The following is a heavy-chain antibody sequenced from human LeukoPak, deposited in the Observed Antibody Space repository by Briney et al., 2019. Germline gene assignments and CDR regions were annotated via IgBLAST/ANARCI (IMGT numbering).Heavy chain of an antibody. Sequence: PGGSLRLSCAASGFTFSSYSMNWVRQAPGKGLEWIGSIYYSGSTYYNPSLKSRVTISVDTSKNQFSLKLSSVTAADTAVYYCASYSDGYNYRWGQGTLVTVSS. CDR3: ASYSDGYNYR. CDR1: GFTFSSYS. D-gene: IGHD5-24*01. CDR2: IYYSGST. V-gene: IGHV4-39*07. J-gene: IGHJ5*02.